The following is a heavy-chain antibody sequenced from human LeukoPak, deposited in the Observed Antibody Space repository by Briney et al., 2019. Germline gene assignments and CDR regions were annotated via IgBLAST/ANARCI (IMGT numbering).Heavy chain of an antibody. J-gene: IGHJ4*02. V-gene: IGHV3-21*04. CDR3: ARGGGYYEFDF. CDR1: GFTFSSYS. CDR2: ISSSSSYI. D-gene: IGHD3-22*01. Sequence: GGSLRLSCAASGFTFSSYSMNWVRQAPGKGLEWVSSISSSSSYIYYADSVKGRFTISRDSSKNTLYLQMNSLRAEDTAVYYCARGGGYYEFDFWGQGTLVTVSS.